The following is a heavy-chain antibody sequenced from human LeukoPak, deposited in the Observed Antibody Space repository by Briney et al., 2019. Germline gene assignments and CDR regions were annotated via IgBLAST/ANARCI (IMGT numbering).Heavy chain of an antibody. CDR2: IYPGDSDT. V-gene: IGHV5-51*01. Sequence: GESLKISCKGSGYSFTSYWIGWVRQMPGKGLEWMGIIYPGDSDTRYSPSFQGQVTISADTSISTAYLQWSSLKASDTAMYYCASGYYYDSSGYKHYFDYWGQGTLVTVSS. CDR3: ASGYYYDSSGYKHYFDY. CDR1: GYSFTSYW. D-gene: IGHD3-22*01. J-gene: IGHJ4*02.